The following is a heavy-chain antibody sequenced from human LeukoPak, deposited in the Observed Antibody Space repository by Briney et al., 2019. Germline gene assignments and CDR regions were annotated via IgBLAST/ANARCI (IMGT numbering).Heavy chain of an antibody. D-gene: IGHD6-19*01. V-gene: IGHV4-59*11. CDR1: GGSIGSHY. Sequence: ASETLSLTCTVSGGSIGSHYWTWIRQTPGKGLEWIGYVYDIGSTKYNSSLKSRVTISVDTSKNQFSLKLSPVTAADTAVYYCARASSGWYNWFDPWGQGTLVTVSS. CDR3: ARASSGWYNWFDP. CDR2: VYDIGST. J-gene: IGHJ5*02.